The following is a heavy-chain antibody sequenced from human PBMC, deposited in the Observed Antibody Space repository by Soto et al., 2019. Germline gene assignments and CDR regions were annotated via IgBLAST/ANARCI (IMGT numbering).Heavy chain of an antibody. CDR3: AHRQRTVYFDY. D-gene: IGHD4-17*01. CDR1: GFSLSTRGVG. J-gene: IGHJ4*02. Sequence: QITLKESGPTLVKPTQTLTLTCTFSGFSLSTRGVGVGWIRQPPGKALEWLALTYWDDDKRYSPSLKSRLTITKDTSKIQVGLTMTNMDPVDTATYYCAHRQRTVYFDYWGQGTLVTVSS. CDR2: TYWDDDK. V-gene: IGHV2-5*02.